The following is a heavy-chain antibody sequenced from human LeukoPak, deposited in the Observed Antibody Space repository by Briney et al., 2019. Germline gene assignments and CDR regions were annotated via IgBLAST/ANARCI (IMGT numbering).Heavy chain of an antibody. J-gene: IGHJ6*02. CDR2: INPNSGGT. Sequence: ASVKVSCKASGYTFTGYYMHWVRQAPGQGLEWMGWINPNSGGTNYAQKFQGRVTMTRDTSISTAYMELSRLRSDDTAVYYCARTTCSSTSCYHYYYYYGMDVWGQGTTVTVSS. CDR1: GYTFTGYY. CDR3: ARTTCSSTSCYHYYYYYGMDV. D-gene: IGHD2-2*01. V-gene: IGHV1-2*02.